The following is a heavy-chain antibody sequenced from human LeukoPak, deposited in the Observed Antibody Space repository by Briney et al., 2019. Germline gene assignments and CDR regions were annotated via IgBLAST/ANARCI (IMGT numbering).Heavy chain of an antibody. CDR1: GFTVSSNY. Sequence: GGSLRLSCAASGFTVSSNYMSWVRQAPGKGLEWVSVIYSGGSTYYADSVKGRFTISRDNSKNTLYFQMNSLRAEDTAVYYCARWEYSSSSLGGSYWYFDLWGRGTLVTVSS. D-gene: IGHD6-6*01. CDR3: ARWEYSSSSLGGSYWYFDL. V-gene: IGHV3-66*01. J-gene: IGHJ2*01. CDR2: IYSGGST.